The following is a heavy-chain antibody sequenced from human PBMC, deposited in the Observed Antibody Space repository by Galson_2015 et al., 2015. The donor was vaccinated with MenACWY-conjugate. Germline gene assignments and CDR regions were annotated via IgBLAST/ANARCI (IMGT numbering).Heavy chain of an antibody. CDR2: FDPEDGET. V-gene: IGHV1-24*01. Sequence: SVKVSCKVSGYTLTELSMHWVRQAPGKGLEWMGGFDPEDGETIYAQKFQGRVTMTEDTSTDTAYMELSSLRSEDTAVYYCASSNDFSSSWSSFNYWGQGTLVTVSS. D-gene: IGHD6-13*01. J-gene: IGHJ4*02. CDR3: ASSNDFSSSWSSFNY. CDR1: GYTLTELS.